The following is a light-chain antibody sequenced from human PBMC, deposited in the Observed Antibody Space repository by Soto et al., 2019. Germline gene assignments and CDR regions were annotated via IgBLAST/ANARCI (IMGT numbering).Light chain of an antibody. J-gene: IGLJ1*01. CDR1: SSDVGGYNY. CDR3: YSYTTSSTYV. V-gene: IGLV2-14*01. Sequence: QSALTQPASVSGSPGQSITISCTGTSSDVGGYNYVSWYQQHPAKVPKLMIYHVSNRPSGVSDRFSGSKSGNTASLTISGLQAEDEGDYYCYSYTTSSTYVFGPGTKLTVL. CDR2: HVS.